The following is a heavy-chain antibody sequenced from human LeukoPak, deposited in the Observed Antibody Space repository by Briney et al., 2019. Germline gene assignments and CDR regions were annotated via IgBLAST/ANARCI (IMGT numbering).Heavy chain of an antibody. J-gene: IGHJ3*02. D-gene: IGHD6-13*01. CDR1: GGSFSGHY. CDR2: TSQSGST. Sequence: SETLSLTCAVYGGSFSGHYWSWIRQRPGKGLEWIGETSQSGSTNYNPSLKSRVTISVDTSKNQFSLKLTSVTAADTAVYHCARHGGIIAAAGTRAFDIWGQGTMVTVSS. V-gene: IGHV4-34*01. CDR3: ARHGGIIAAAGTRAFDI.